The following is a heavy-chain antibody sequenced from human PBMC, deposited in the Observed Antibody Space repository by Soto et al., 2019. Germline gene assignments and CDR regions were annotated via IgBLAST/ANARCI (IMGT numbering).Heavy chain of an antibody. CDR3: ARHNHGFDY. J-gene: IGHJ4*02. V-gene: IGHV5-51*01. Sequence: PGESLKISCSDSGYIFTANWIAWVRQMPGKGLEWMGVIYSGDSDTRFSPSFQGQVTLSVDKSSNTVYLQWSSLQASDTAMYYCARHNHGFDYWGQGTLVTVSS. CDR1: GYIFTANW. CDR2: IYSGDSDT.